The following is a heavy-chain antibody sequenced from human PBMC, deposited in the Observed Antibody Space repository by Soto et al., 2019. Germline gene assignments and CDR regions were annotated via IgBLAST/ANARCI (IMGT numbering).Heavy chain of an antibody. D-gene: IGHD2-2*01. V-gene: IGHV1-18*01. CDR2: ISAYNGNT. CDR1: GYTFTSYG. Sequence: ASVKVSCKASGYTFTSYGISWVRQAPGQGLEWMGWISAYNGNTNYAQKFQGRVTITADKSTSTAYMELSSLRSEDTAVYYCASTHCSSTSCDYYYYGMDVWGQGTTVTVSS. CDR3: ASTHCSSTSCDYYYYGMDV. J-gene: IGHJ6*02.